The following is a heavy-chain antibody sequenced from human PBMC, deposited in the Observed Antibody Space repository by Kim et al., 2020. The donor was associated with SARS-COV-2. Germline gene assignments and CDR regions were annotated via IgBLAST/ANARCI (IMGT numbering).Heavy chain of an antibody. CDR3: AQDPPQGTSGWKY. V-gene: IGHV3-23*01. J-gene: IGHJ4*02. Sequence: YYPNSVKDQCSRSRDNSKNTQYMQMDSLRAEDTAVYYCAQDPPQGTSGWKYWGQGTLITVSS. D-gene: IGHD6-19*01.